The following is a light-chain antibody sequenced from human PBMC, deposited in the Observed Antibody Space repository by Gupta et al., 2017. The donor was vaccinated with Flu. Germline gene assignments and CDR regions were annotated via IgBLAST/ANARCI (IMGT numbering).Light chain of an antibody. Sequence: EIVMTQSPATLSVSPGERTTLSCRASQSVSNNLAWYQQKPGQAPRLLIYGASNRADGIPDRFSGSGSGTVFTLSSSSRQYEDFALYYCQQDNDWHSFGGGTKVEIK. J-gene: IGKJ4*01. CDR3: QQDNDWHS. V-gene: IGKV3-15*01. CDR1: QSVSNN. CDR2: GAS.